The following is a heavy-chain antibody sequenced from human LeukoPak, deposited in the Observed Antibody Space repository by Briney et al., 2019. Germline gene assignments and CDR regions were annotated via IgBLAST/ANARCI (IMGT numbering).Heavy chain of an antibody. Sequence: SETLSLTCTVSGDSISHSRSYWTWIRQPPGKGLEWIGYIYYSGSTNYNPSLKSRVTISVDTSKNQFSLELSSVTAADTAVYYCARGRTDILMNRDAFDIWGQGTMVTVSS. CDR1: GDSISHSRSY. J-gene: IGHJ3*02. D-gene: IGHD3-9*01. V-gene: IGHV4-61*05. CDR3: ARGRTDILMNRDAFDI. CDR2: IYYSGST.